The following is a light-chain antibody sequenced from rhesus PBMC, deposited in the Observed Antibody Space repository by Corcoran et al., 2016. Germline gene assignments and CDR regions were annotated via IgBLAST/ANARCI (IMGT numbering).Light chain of an antibody. Sequence: DIQLTQSPSSLSASVGDRVTITCRASQGISSYLAWYQQKPGKAPKLLIYDASILQSGVPSRFSGSGSGTEFALTISSLQPEDFAVYYCQQRNSFPFTFGPGTKLDIK. J-gene: IGKJ3*01. V-gene: IGKV1-38*01. CDR3: QQRNSFPFT. CDR1: QGISSY. CDR2: DAS.